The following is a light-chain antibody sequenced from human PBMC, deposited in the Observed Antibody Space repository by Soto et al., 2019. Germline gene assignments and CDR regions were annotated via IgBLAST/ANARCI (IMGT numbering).Light chain of an antibody. CDR3: QQYHNWPPFT. J-gene: IGKJ3*01. V-gene: IGKV3-15*01. CDR2: GAS. CDR1: QSVSSS. Sequence: EIVMTQSPATLSVSPGERVTLSCRASQSVSSSLAWYQQKPGQDPRLLIYGASTKATGIPARFSGSGSGTEFTLTINSLQSVDFAVYYCQQYHNWPPFTFGPGTKVDIK.